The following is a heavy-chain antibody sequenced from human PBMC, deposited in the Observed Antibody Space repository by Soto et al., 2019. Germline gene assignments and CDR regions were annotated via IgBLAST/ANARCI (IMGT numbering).Heavy chain of an antibody. CDR1: GGSFSGYY. D-gene: IGHD4-17*01. CDR2: INHSGST. J-gene: IGHJ6*03. V-gene: IGHV4-34*01. Sequence: SETLSLTCAVYGGSFSGYYWSWIRQPPGKGLEWIGEINHSGSTNYNPSLKSRVTISVDTSKNQFSLKLSSVTAADTAVYYCARWRYPTGYYMDVWGKGTTVTVSS. CDR3: ARWRYPTGYYMDV.